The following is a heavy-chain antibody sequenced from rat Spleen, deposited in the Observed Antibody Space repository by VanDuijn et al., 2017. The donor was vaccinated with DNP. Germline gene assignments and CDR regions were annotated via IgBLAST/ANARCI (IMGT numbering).Heavy chain of an antibody. V-gene: IGHV5-20*01. D-gene: IGHD1-11*01. Sequence: EVQLVESGGGLVQPGRSLKLSCAASGFTFSDYYMAWVRQAPTKGLEWVAYIHYDGGTTYYGDSVKGRFTISRDDAKNTQYLQMDSLRSEDTATYYCAKLEQLRHYFDYWGQGVMVTVSS. CDR3: AKLEQLRHYFDY. CDR1: GFTFSDYY. J-gene: IGHJ2*01. CDR2: IHYDGGTT.